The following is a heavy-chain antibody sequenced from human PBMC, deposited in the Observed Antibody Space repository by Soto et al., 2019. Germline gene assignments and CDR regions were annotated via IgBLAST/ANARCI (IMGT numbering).Heavy chain of an antibody. Sequence: EVQLEESGGGLVQPGGSLRLSCAVSGFSVNDNYLSWVRQAPGKGLEWVSVIYSGGNTDYADSVRGRFTVSRDTSKTTLYLQMNRLRAEDTAVYYGTRDSSYYGAGRGVFDYGGQGTLVTVSS. CDR3: TRDSSYYGAGRGVFDY. CDR1: GFSVNDNY. D-gene: IGHD3-10*01. J-gene: IGHJ4*02. CDR2: IYSGGNT. V-gene: IGHV3-66*01.